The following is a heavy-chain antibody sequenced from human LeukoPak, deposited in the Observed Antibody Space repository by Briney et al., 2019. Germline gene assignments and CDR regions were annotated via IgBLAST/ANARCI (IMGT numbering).Heavy chain of an antibody. V-gene: IGHV4-4*07. J-gene: IGHJ6*04. CDR1: GGSISYYY. Sequence: SETLSLTCTVSGGSISYYYLSWIRQPAGKGLEWIGRIYTSGSTNYNPSLKSRVTISVDKSKNQFSLKLSSVTAADTAVYYCARGRYSYPCCGDIWGKGSTGTVSS. CDR3: ARGRYSYPCCGDI. CDR2: IYTSGST. D-gene: IGHD5-18*01.